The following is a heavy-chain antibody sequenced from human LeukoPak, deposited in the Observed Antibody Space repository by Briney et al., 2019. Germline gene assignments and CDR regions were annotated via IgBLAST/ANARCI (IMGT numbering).Heavy chain of an antibody. Sequence: SQTLSLTCAISGDSVSSNSAAWNWIRQSPSRGLEWLGRTYYRSKWYIDYAASVKGRISINPDTSKNQFSLQLNSVTPEDTAVYYCAMYNSGHKISDYWGQGTLVTVSS. V-gene: IGHV6-1*01. J-gene: IGHJ4*02. CDR3: AMYNSGHKISDY. D-gene: IGHD6-19*01. CDR1: GDSVSSNSAA. CDR2: TYYRSKWYI.